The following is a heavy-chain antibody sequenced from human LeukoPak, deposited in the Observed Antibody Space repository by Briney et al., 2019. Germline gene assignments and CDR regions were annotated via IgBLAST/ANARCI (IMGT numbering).Heavy chain of an antibody. CDR1: GFTFSSYG. CDR2: IWYDGSNK. Sequence: GGSLRLSCAASGFTFSSYGMHWVRQAPGKGLEWVAVIWYDGSNKHYADSVKGRFTISRDNSKNTLYLQMNSLRAEDTAVYYCARVRDGYNFDDYWGQGTLATVSS. J-gene: IGHJ4*02. V-gene: IGHV3-33*08. CDR3: ARVRDGYNFDDY. D-gene: IGHD5-24*01.